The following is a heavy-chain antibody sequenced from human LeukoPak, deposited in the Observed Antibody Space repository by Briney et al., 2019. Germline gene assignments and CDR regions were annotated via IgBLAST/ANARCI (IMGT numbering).Heavy chain of an antibody. J-gene: IGHJ4*02. D-gene: IGHD7-27*01. CDR2: IKSDGTIT. V-gene: IGHV3-74*01. CDR3: ASGLIRTGGKDY. Sequence: RGSLRLSCAASGFTFSSYWMHWVRQAPGKGLVWVSGIKSDGTITHYADSVKGRFIISRDNAKNTLYLQMNSLRAEDTAVYYCASGLIRTGGKDYWGQGTLVTVSS. CDR1: GFTFSSYW.